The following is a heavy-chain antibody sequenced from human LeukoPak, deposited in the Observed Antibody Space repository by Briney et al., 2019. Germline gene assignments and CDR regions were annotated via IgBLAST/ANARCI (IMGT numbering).Heavy chain of an antibody. J-gene: IGHJ4*02. CDR2: IFYSGST. CDR1: SGSISTSNYY. CDR3: ARTKGRAVGQTAFQY. Sequence: SETLSLTCTVSSGSISTSNYYWGWVRQPPGKALEWIGNIFYSGSTYYSPSLKSRVTISLDTSRNQFSLKLNSVTAADTAVYYCARTKGRAVGQTAFQYWGQGTLVTVSA. D-gene: IGHD1-26*01. V-gene: IGHV4-39*07.